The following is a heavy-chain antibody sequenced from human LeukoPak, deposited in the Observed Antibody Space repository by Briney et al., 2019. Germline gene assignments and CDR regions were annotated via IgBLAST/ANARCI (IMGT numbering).Heavy chain of an antibody. Sequence: PGGSLRLSCAASGFTFSSYAMHWVRQAPGKGLEWVAVISYDGSNKYYADSAKGRFTISRDNSKNTLYLQMNSLRAEDTAVYYCARDMLFQYYFDYWGQGTLVTVSS. CDR2: ISYDGSNK. V-gene: IGHV3-30*04. CDR1: GFTFSSYA. D-gene: IGHD2-21*01. J-gene: IGHJ4*02. CDR3: ARDMLFQYYFDY.